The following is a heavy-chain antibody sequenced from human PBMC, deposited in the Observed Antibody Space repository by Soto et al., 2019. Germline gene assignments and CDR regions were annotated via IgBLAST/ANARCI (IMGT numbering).Heavy chain of an antibody. CDR2: ISSNGGST. Sequence: GGSLRLSCAASGFTFSSYAMHWVRQAPGKGLEYVSAISSNGGSTYYANSVKGRFTISRDNSKNTLYLQMGSLRAEDMAVYYCATRPPGTGTDDAFDIWGQGTMVTVSS. CDR3: ATRPPGTGTDDAFDI. J-gene: IGHJ3*02. CDR1: GFTFSSYA. V-gene: IGHV3-64*01. D-gene: IGHD1-1*01.